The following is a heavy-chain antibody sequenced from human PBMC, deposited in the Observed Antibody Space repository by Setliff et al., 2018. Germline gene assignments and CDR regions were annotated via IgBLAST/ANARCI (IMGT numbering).Heavy chain of an antibody. V-gene: IGHV3-64*02. J-gene: IGHJ4*02. CDR1: GFTFSSYG. Sequence: GGSLRLSCAASGFTFSSYGMHWVRQAPGKGLEYVAGIRSNGGRTYYADSVKGRFTISRDNSKNTLYLQMGSLRAEDMAVYYCARMMRPPWDCSGGSCYSRAFDYWGQGTLVTVSS. CDR3: ARMMRPPWDCSGGSCYSRAFDY. CDR2: IRSNGGRT. D-gene: IGHD2-15*01.